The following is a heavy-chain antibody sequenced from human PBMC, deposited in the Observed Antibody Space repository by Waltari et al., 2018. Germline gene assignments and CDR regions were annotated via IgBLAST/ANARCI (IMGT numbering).Heavy chain of an antibody. CDR3: ARGGSYGDYSRCDY. D-gene: IGHD4-17*01. J-gene: IGHJ4*02. CDR2: IRSSSSLI. Sequence: EVQLVESGGGLVQPGDSLRLSCAASGFTFSRYEMNWVRQAPGKGLEWISYIRSSSSLIYYEDAVKGRFTISRDNAKNSLFLQMNSLRAEDTAVYYCARGGSYGDYSRCDYWGQGTLVTVSS. V-gene: IGHV3-48*03. CDR1: GFTFSRYE.